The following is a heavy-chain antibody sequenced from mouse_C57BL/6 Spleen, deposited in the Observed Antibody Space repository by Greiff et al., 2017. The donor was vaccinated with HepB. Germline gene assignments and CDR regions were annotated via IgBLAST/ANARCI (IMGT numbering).Heavy chain of an antibody. CDR3: TRWLTTVPDV. D-gene: IGHD1-1*01. V-gene: IGHV1-15*01. CDR2: IDPETGGT. J-gene: IGHJ1*03. CDR1: GYTFTDYE. Sequence: VQLQQSGAELVRPGASVTLSCKASGYTFTDYEMHWVKQTPVHGLEWIGAIDPETGGTAYNQKFKGKAILTADKSSSTAYMELRSLTSEDSAVYYCTRWLTTVPDVWGTGTTVTVSS.